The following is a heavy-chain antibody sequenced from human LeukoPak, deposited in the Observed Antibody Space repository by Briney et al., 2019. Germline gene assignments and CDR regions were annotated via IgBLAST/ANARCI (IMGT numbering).Heavy chain of an antibody. CDR2: IYPGDSDT. Sequence: GESPKISCKGSGYSFTSYWIGWVRQMPGKGLEWMGIIYPGDSDTRYSPSFQGQVTISADKSISTAYLQWSSLKASDTAMYYCARHHGRYGSGSYSWFDPWGQGTLVTVSS. V-gene: IGHV5-51*01. D-gene: IGHD3-10*01. CDR1: GYSFTSYW. J-gene: IGHJ5*02. CDR3: ARHHGRYGSGSYSWFDP.